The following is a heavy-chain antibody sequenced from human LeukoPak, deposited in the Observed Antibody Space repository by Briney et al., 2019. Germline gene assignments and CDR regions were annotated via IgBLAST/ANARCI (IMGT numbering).Heavy chain of an antibody. D-gene: IGHD2-21*02. CDR3: ARTVVVTAGGYFDY. J-gene: IGHJ4*02. Sequence: SGTLSLTCTVSGGSISSSSYYWGWIRQPPGKGLEGVGSIYYSGSTYYNPSLKSRVTISVDTSKNQFSLKLSSVTAADTAVYYCARTVVVTAGGYFDYWGQGTLVTVSS. CDR1: GGSISSSSYY. CDR2: IYYSGST. V-gene: IGHV4-39*07.